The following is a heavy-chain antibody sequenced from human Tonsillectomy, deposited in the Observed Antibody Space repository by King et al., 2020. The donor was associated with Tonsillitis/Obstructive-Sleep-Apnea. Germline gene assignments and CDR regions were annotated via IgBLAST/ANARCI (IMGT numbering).Heavy chain of an antibody. CDR3: ARDRADYDILTGYYKGNWFDP. CDR1: GGSVSSGSHY. Sequence: QLQESGPGLVKPSETLSLPCSVSGGSVSSGSHYWTWIRQPPGKGLEWIGRIYYTGTTPYNPSLKSRVTISVDTSKNQFSLRLSSVTAADTAVYYCARDRADYDILTGYYKGNWFDPWGQGALVTVSS. CDR2: IYYTGTT. D-gene: IGHD3-9*01. J-gene: IGHJ5*02. V-gene: IGHV4-61*01.